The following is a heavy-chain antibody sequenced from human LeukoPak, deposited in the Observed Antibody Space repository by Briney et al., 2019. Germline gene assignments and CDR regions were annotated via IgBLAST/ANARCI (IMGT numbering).Heavy chain of an antibody. CDR3: ARAILWFGELTAGYYFDY. J-gene: IGHJ4*02. CDR2: IYYSGST. D-gene: IGHD3-10*01. V-gene: IGHV4-59*01. CDR1: GGSISSYY. Sequence: PSETLSLTCTVSGGSISSYYWSWIRHPPGKGLEWIGYIYYSGSTNYNPSLKSRVTISVDTSKNQFSLKLSSVTAADTAVYYCARAILWFGELTAGYYFDYWGQGTLVTVSS.